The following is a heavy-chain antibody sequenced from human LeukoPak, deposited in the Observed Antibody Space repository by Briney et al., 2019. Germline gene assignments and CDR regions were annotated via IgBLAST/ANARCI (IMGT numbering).Heavy chain of an antibody. CDR2: IIPIFGTA. CDR3: ARMGCSSTSCYGEFDY. D-gene: IGHD2-2*01. J-gene: IGHJ4*02. Sequence: ASVKVSRKASGGTFSSYAISWVRQAPGQGLEWMGGIIPIFGTANYAQKFQGRVTITADESTSTAYMELSSLRSEDTAVYYCARMGCSSTSCYGEFDYWGQGTLVTVSS. CDR1: GGTFSSYA. V-gene: IGHV1-69*13.